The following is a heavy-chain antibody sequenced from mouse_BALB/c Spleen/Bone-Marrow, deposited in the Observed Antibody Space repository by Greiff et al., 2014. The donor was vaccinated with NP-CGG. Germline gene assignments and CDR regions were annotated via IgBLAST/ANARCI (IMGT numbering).Heavy chain of an antibody. CDR3: TRIFDH. CDR2: ISPRSGST. J-gene: IGHJ2*01. CDR1: GYIFANYW. Sequence: LQQPGSELVRPGASVKLSCKASGYIFANYWMHWVKQRHGQGLEWIGNISPRSGSTNYDEKFKSKATLTVDTSSATAYMYLNSLTSEDSAVYYGTRIFDHWGQRTILTVSS. V-gene: IGHV1S22*01.